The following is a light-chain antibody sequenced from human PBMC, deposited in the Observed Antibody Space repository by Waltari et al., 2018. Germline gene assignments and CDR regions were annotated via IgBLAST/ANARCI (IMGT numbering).Light chain of an antibody. J-gene: IGKJ1*01. CDR3: QQYHNWRT. CDR2: GAT. CDR1: HTISTN. Sequence: EIVLTQSPATLSVSQGERASLSCRASHTISTNLAWYQQKPGQAPRLLMYGATTRATGIPARFSGSGSGTEFTLTISSLQSEDFGVYYCQQYHNWRTFGQGTRVEVK. V-gene: IGKV3-15*01.